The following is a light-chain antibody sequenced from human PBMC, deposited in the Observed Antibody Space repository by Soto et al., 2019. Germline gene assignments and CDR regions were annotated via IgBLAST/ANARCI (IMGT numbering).Light chain of an antibody. V-gene: IGLV1-40*01. Sequence: QSVLTQPPSVSGAPGQRVTISCTGSSSDIGAGYDVHWYQQHPGTAPKLLIYGNSNRPSGVPDRFSGSKSGTSASLAITGLQAEDEADYYCQSYDTRLSGSVLFGGGTKLTVL. J-gene: IGLJ2*01. CDR2: GNS. CDR1: SSDIGAGYD. CDR3: QSYDTRLSGSVL.